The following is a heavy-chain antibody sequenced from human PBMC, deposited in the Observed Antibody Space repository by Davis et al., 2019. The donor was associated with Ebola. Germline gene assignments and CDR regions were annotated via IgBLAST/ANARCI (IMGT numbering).Heavy chain of an antibody. CDR1: GFTFIDYY. J-gene: IGHJ3*02. CDR3: ARDIGVAVPGVMKDAFDI. V-gene: IGHV1-2*02. Sequence: ASVKVSCKASGFTFIDYYMHWVRQAPGQGPEWMGWISLNSGSTKYSHKFQGRVTMTTDTSTSTAYMELRSLTSDDTAIYYCARDIGVAVPGVMKDAFDIWGQGTMVTVSS. CDR2: ISLNSGST. D-gene: IGHD2-2*01.